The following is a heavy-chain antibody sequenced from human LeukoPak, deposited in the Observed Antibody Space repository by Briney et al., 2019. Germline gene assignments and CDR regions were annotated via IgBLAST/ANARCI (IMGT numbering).Heavy chain of an antibody. D-gene: IGHD2-15*01. J-gene: IGHJ4*02. V-gene: IGHV1-18*01. CDR2: ISAYNGNT. Sequence: EASVKVSCKASGYTFTSYDVSWVRQAPGQGLEWMGWISAYNGNTNYAQKLQGRVTMTTDTSTSTAYMELRSLRSDDTAVYYCAREINCSGGSCLPFLGYWGQGTLVTVSS. CDR1: GYTFTSYD. CDR3: AREINCSGGSCLPFLGY.